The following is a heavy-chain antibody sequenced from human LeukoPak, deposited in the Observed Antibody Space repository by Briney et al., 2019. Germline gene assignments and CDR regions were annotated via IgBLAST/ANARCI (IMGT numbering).Heavy chain of an antibody. CDR2: IKQDGSER. CDR3: TTETYRRFDY. CDR1: GFTFSSYW. Sequence: PGGSLRLSGAASGFTFSSYWMSWVRQAPGKGLEWVADIKQDGSERYYVDSVKGRFTISRDNAKNSLYLQIDSLRAEDTAVYYCTTETYRRFDYWGQGTLVTVSS. V-gene: IGHV3-7*01. J-gene: IGHJ4*02.